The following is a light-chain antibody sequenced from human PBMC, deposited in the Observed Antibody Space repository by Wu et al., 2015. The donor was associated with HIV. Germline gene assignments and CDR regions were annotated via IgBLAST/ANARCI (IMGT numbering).Light chain of an antibody. J-gene: IGKJ5*01. CDR1: QDIATY. CDR2: DAS. V-gene: IGKV1-9*01. Sequence: IQLTQSPSSLSASIGDRVTITCRASQDIATYLAWYQQIPGKAPRVLIYDASTLQTGVSSRFSGSGPGAEFTLSISGLQREDFAVYYCQQLNSFPLTFGHGTRLEIK. CDR3: QQLNSFPLT.